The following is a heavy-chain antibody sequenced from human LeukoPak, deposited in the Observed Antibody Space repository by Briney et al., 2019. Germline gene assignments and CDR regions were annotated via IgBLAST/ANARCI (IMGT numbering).Heavy chain of an antibody. J-gene: IGHJ6*02. CDR2: ISSSSSTI. CDR3: ARDRGDGYNYNYYYGMDV. D-gene: IGHD5-24*01. CDR1: GFTFSSYS. Sequence: GGSLRLSCAASGFTFSSYSMNWVRQAPGKGLEWISYISSSSSTIYYADSVKGRFTISRDNAKNSLYLQMNSLRAEDTAVYYCARDRGDGYNYNYYYGMDVWGQGTTVTVSS. V-gene: IGHV3-48*04.